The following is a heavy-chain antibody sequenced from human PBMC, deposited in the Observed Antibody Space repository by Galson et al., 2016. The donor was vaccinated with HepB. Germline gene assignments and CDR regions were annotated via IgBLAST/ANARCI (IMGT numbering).Heavy chain of an antibody. CDR1: GASINNRNW. D-gene: IGHD6-25*01. J-gene: IGHJ4*02. CDR3: ARQQEAQDGYDF. CDR2: VYRSGST. V-gene: IGHV4-4*02. Sequence: ETLSLTCAVSGASINNRNWWGWVRQTPGQGLEWIGEVYRSGSTNYTPSLKSRVRMSVDKSKNQFSLKMTSVTAADTAVYYCARQQEAQDGYDFWGQGTLVTVSS.